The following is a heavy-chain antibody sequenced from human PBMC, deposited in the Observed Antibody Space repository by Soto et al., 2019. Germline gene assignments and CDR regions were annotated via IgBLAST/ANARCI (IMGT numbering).Heavy chain of an antibody. D-gene: IGHD6-19*01. CDR3: SRIAVSGLITGFDY. CDR1: GGSISNSSYL. CDR2: VSYSGST. J-gene: IGHJ4*02. Sequence: SETLSLTCTVSGGSISNSSYLWGWIRQPPGKGLQWIGSVSYSGSTYYNPSLKSRVTISADTSKTQSSLRLSSVTAADTAVYYCSRIAVSGLITGFDYWGQGALVTVSS. V-gene: IGHV4-39*01.